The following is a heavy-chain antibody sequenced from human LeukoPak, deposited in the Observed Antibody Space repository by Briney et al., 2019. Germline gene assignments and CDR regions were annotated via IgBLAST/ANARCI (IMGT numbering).Heavy chain of an antibody. CDR3: ARGGHRRYYYTSGSAFDP. CDR2: ISAYNGNT. V-gene: IGHV1-18*01. J-gene: IGHJ5*02. CDR1: GYTFPNYG. Sequence: ASVNISCKASGYTFPNYGISWVRQAPGQGLEWMGWISAYNGNTHYAQNLQGRVTMTTDTSTSTAYMELKSLRSDDTAVYYCARGGHRRYYYTSGSAFDPWGQGTLVTVSS. D-gene: IGHD3-10*01.